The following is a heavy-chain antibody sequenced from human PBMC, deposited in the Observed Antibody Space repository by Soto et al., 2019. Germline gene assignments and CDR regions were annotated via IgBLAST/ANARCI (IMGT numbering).Heavy chain of an antibody. CDR1: GFTFSSYA. CDR2: ISGSGGST. D-gene: IGHD3-9*01. Sequence: AGGALRLSCTASGFTFSSYAMSWVRQAPGKGLEWVSAISGSGGSTYYADSVKGRFTISRDNSKNTLYLQMNSLRAEDTAVYYCAKYPYYDILTGPNWFDPWGQGTLVTVSS. CDR3: AKYPYYDILTGPNWFDP. V-gene: IGHV3-23*01. J-gene: IGHJ5*02.